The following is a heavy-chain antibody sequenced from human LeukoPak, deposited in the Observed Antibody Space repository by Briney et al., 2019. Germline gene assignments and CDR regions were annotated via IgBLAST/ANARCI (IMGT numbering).Heavy chain of an antibody. Sequence: SETLSLTCAGSGGSLSGYYWNWIRQPPGKGLEWIGYVNAVGSTKYNPSLSSRLTISVDKSKNQFSPKLNSVTAADSAVYFCARRVPAASGGGFDYWGQGTLVAVSS. D-gene: IGHD2-2*01. CDR1: GGSLSGYY. V-gene: IGHV4-4*08. CDR3: ARRVPAASGGGFDY. J-gene: IGHJ4*02. CDR2: VNAVGST.